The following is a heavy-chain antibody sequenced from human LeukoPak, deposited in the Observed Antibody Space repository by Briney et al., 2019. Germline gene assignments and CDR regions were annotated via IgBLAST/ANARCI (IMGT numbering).Heavy chain of an antibody. J-gene: IGHJ5*02. CDR2: INPNSGGT. CDR1: GYTFTSYY. CDR3: ARRGIAAAGTQVVWFDP. D-gene: IGHD6-13*01. V-gene: IGHV1-2*02. Sequence: ASVKVSCKASGYTFTSYYMHWVRQAPGQGLEWMGWINPNSGGTNYAQKFQGRVTMTRDTSISTAYMELSRLRSDDTAVYYCARRGIAAAGTQVVWFDPWGQGTLVTVSS.